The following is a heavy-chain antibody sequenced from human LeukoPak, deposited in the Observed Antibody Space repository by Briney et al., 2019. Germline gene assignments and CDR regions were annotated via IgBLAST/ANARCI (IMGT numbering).Heavy chain of an antibody. CDR2: ISYDGTNK. CDR3: AKDVHIAATGHGFDY. CDR1: GFTFSSYD. D-gene: IGHD6-13*01. V-gene: IGHV3-30*18. Sequence: GRSLRLSCAASGFTFSSYDMHWVRQAPGKGLEWVAVISYDGTNKYYADSVKGRFTISRDNSKNTLYLQMNSLRVEDTAVYYCAKDVHIAATGHGFDYWGQGTLVTVSS. J-gene: IGHJ4*02.